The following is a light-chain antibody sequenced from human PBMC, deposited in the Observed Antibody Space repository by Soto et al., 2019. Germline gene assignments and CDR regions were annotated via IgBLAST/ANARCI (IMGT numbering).Light chain of an antibody. CDR1: SSDVGSYNL. CDR2: GGT. J-gene: IGLJ1*01. CDR3: CSYGGSFYV. Sequence: QSVLTQPASVSGSPGQSITISCTGTSSDVGSYNLVSWYQQYPGKAPKFIIYGGTKRPSGVSNRFSGSKSSNTASLTISGLQTEDEADYYCCSYGGSFYVFGTGTKLTVL. V-gene: IGLV2-23*01.